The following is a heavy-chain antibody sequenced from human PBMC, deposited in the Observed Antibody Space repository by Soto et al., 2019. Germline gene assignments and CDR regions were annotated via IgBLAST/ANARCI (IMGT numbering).Heavy chain of an antibody. J-gene: IGHJ4*02. CDR3: AKGRETTTSAKFCFDN. D-gene: IGHD1-26*01. V-gene: IGHV3-23*01. Sequence: EVRLLESGGGLVQPGGSLRLSCAASGFSFSSYDMTWVRQAPGQGLEWVSSLSVTGGGPYYADSVRGRFTMSRDNSKNTLALEMSGLRADDSAVYYCAKGRETTTSAKFCFDNWGQGNLVTVSS. CDR1: GFSFSSYD. CDR2: LSVTGGGP.